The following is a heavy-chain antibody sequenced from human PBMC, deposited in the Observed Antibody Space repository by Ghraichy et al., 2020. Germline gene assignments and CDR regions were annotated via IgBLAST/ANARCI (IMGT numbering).Heavy chain of an antibody. D-gene: IGHD2-2*01. CDR2: INSDESRT. CDR1: GFTFSSYW. J-gene: IGHJ4*02. CDR3: ARDPGVYCSTTSCYFDY. V-gene: IGHV3-74*01. Sequence: GESLNISCAASGFTFSSYWLHWVRQAPGKGLVWVSRINSDESRTNYADSVKGRFTISRDNAKNTLYLQMNSLRAEDTAVYYCARDPGVYCSTTSCYFDYWGQGSLVTVSS.